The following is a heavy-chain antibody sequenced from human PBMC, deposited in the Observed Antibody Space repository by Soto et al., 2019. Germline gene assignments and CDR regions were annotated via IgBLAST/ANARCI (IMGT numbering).Heavy chain of an antibody. Sequence: QVQLQQWGAGLLKPSETLSLTCAVYGGFVSSGSYYWSWIRQPPGKGLEWIGEMSHSGGNHFNPSLKSRVTISVDTSKNQFSLKMSSVTAADTALYYCARVELGTATTVVDAFDIWGPGTMVTVSS. D-gene: IGHD1-1*01. V-gene: IGHV4-34*01. CDR3: ARVELGTATTVVDAFDI. J-gene: IGHJ3*02. CDR2: MSHSGGN. CDR1: GGFVSSGSYY.